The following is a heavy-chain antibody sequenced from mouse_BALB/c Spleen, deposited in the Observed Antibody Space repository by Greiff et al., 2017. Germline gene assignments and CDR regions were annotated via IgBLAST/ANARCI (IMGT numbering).Heavy chain of an antibody. CDR2: IYPGNSDT. Sequence: EVQLQQSGTVLARPGASVKMSCKASGYSFTSYWMHWVKQRPGQGLEWIGAIYPGNSDTSYNQKFKGKAKLTAVTSASTAYMELSSLTNEDSAVYYCTTIYYGNYERGMGAMDYWGQGTSVTVSS. CDR3: TTIYYGNYERGMGAMDY. CDR1: GYSFTSYW. D-gene: IGHD2-1*01. V-gene: IGHV1-5*01. J-gene: IGHJ4*01.